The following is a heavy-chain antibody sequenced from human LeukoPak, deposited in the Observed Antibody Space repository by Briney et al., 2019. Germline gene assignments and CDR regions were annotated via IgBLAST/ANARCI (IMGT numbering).Heavy chain of an antibody. Sequence: GGSLRLSRAASGFTFSSYGMHWVRQAPGKGLEWVAVIWYDGSNKYYADSVKGRFTISRDNSKNTLYLQMNSLRAEATAVYYCARDRLTMITIYYFDYWGQGTLVTVSS. CDR1: GFTFSSYG. V-gene: IGHV3-33*01. CDR3: ARDRLTMITIYYFDY. J-gene: IGHJ4*02. CDR2: IWYDGSNK. D-gene: IGHD3-22*01.